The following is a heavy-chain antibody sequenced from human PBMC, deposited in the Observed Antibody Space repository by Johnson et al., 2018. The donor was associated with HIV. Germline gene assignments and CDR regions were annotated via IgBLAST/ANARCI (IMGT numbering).Heavy chain of an antibody. V-gene: IGHV3-15*01. J-gene: IGHJ3*01. Sequence: VQLVESGGGLVKPGGSLRLSCAASGFTFRNAWMTWVRQAPGKGLEWVGHLKSKTDGGTTDYAAPVKGRFTISRDDSKNTLYLQMNSLKTEDTAVFYCATARNRLWSSGGWTVFWAFELWGQGTMVTVSS. CDR2: LKSKTDGGTT. D-gene: IGHD6-19*01. CDR1: GFTFRNAW. CDR3: ATARNRLWSSGGWTVFWAFEL.